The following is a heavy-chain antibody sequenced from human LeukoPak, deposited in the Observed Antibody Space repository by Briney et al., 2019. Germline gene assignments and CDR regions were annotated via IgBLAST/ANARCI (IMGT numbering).Heavy chain of an antibody. CDR3: ARFTAVGPINAFDT. CDR1: GYTFTGYY. V-gene: IGHV1-2*02. Sequence: ASVKVSCKASGYTFTGYYMHWVRQAPGQGLEWMGWINPNSGGTNYAQKFQGRVTMTRDTSISTAYMELSRLRSDDTAVYYCARFTAVGPINAFDTWGQGTMVTVSS. J-gene: IGHJ3*02. CDR2: INPNSGGT. D-gene: IGHD1-26*01.